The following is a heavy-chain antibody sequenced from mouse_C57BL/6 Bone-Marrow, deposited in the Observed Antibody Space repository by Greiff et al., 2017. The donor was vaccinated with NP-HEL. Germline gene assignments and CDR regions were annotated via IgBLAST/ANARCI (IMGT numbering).Heavy chain of an antibody. CDR3: ARNWGALNYFDY. CDR2: LWTGGGT. V-gene: IGHV2-9-1*01. J-gene: IGHJ2*01. CDR1: GFSLTSSA. Sequence: VKLQESGPGLVAPSQSLSITCTVSGFSLTSSAISWVRQPPGKGLEWLGVLWTGGGTNYNSALKSRLSISKDNPKSQVFLKMNSLLTDDTARYYCARNWGALNYFDYWGQGTTLTVSS.